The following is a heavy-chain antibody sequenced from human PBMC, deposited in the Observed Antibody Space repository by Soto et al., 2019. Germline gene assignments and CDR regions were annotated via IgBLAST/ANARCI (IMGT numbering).Heavy chain of an antibody. D-gene: IGHD6-19*01. CDR3: ARDYTANIPAAGTFWSIAVAGSQPVY. Sequence: QVQLVESGGGVVQPGRSLRLSCAASGFTFSSYAMHWVRQAPGKGLEWVAVISYDGSNKYYADSVKGRFTISRDNSKNTLYLQMNSLRAEDTAVYYCARDYTANIPAAGTFWSIAVAGSQPVYWGQGTLVTVSS. CDR1: GFTFSSYA. V-gene: IGHV3-30-3*01. CDR2: ISYDGSNK. J-gene: IGHJ4*02.